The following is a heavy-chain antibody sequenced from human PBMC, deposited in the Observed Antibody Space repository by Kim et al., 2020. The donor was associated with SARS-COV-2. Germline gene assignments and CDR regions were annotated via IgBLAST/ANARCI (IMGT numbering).Heavy chain of an antibody. D-gene: IGHD3-16*02. CDR2: ISAYNGNT. V-gene: IGHV1-18*01. Sequence: ASVKVSCKASGYTFTSYGISWVRQAPGQGLEWMGWISAYNGNTNYAQKLQGRVTMTTDTSTSTAYMELRSLRSDDTAVYYCARGRPVHEGLRLGELSFSAFDIWGQGTMVTVSS. CDR3: ARGRPVHEGLRLGELSFSAFDI. CDR1: GYTFTSYG. J-gene: IGHJ3*02.